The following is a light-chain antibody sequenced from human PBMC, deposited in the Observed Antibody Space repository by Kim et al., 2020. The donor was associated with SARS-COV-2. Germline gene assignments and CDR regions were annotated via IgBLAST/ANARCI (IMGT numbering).Light chain of an antibody. Sequence: SYELTQPSLVSVSPGQTARITCSGDVLAKKYARWFQQKPGQAPVLVIYKDSERPSGIPERFSGSSSGTTVTLTISGAQVEDEADYYCYSAADNNRGVFGGGTKLTVL. V-gene: IGLV3-27*01. CDR3: YSAADNNRGV. CDR2: KDS. J-gene: IGLJ3*02. CDR1: VLAKKY.